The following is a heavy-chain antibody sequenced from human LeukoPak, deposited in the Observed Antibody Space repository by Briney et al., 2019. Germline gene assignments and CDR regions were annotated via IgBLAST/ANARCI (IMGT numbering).Heavy chain of an antibody. V-gene: IGHV3-30*02. CDR3: AKDYYYDSSGYSPYYYYYMDV. CDR2: IRYDGSNK. CDR1: GFTFSSYG. Sequence: GGSLRLSCAASGFTFSSYGMHWVRQAPGKGLEWVAFIRYDGSNKYYADSVKGRFTISRDNSKNTLYLQMNSLRAEDTAVYYCAKDYYYDSSGYSPYYYYYMDVWGKGTTVTVSS. J-gene: IGHJ6*03. D-gene: IGHD3-22*01.